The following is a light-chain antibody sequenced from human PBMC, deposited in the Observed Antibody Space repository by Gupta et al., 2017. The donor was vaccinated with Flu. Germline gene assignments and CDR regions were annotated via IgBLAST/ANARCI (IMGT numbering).Light chain of an antibody. CDR1: QSVSSN. CDR2: GAS. V-gene: IGKV3-15*01. CDR3: QQYNNWPLT. J-gene: IGKJ4*01. Sequence: EIVMTQSPATLSVSPGERVTLSCRASQSVSSNLAWYQQRPGQAPRLLMYGASTRATGNPATFSGSGTGTEFTLTISSLQSEDFAVYYCQQYNNWPLTFGGGTKVEIK.